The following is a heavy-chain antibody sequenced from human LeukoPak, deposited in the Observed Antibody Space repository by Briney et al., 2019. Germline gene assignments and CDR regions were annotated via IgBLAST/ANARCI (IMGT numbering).Heavy chain of an antibody. V-gene: IGHV1-18*01. CDR1: GYTFTSYG. CDR2: ISAYNGNT. Sequence: GASVKVSCKASGYTFTSYGISWVRQAPGQGLEWMGWISAYNGNTNYAQKLQGRVTMTTDTSTSTAYMELRSLRSDDTAVYYCAREGYSSGWYYMGKDYYGMDVWGQGTTVTVSS. CDR3: AREGYSSGWYYMGKDYYGMDV. J-gene: IGHJ6*02. D-gene: IGHD6-19*01.